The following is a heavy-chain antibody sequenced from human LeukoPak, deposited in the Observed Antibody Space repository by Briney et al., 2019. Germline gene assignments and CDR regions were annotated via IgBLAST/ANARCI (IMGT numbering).Heavy chain of an antibody. V-gene: IGHV4-34*01. Sequence: PSETLSLTCAVSGGSLSGYYWTWIRQPPGKGLEWIGEINHSGSTNYNPSLKSRATISVDTSRKQFFLRLSSVTAADTAMYYCARPSDYADFQHWGQGTLVTVSS. J-gene: IGHJ1*01. CDR2: INHSGST. CDR3: ARPSDYADFQH. D-gene: IGHD4-17*01. CDR1: GGSLSGYY.